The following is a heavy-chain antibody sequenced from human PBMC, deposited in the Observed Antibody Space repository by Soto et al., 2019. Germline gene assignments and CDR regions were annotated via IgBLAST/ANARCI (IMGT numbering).Heavy chain of an antibody. D-gene: IGHD2-15*01. V-gene: IGHV1-18*01. CDR1: GYRFTSYG. J-gene: IGHJ4*02. CDR2: INAYNGDK. CDR3: VMQRSGVVD. Sequence: ASVHVSCMASGYRFTSYGISWVRQAPGQALEGMGRINAYNGDKNYAQRLRGWVTMTRDTSVSTVYMDLNRLKSDDRAVYYCVMQRSGVVDWGQGTLVTVSS.